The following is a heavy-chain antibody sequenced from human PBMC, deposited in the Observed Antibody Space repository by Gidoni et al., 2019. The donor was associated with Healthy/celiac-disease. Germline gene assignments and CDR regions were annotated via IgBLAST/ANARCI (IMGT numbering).Heavy chain of an antibody. Sequence: QVQLQESGPGLVKPSETLSLTCTVSGGSISSYYWSWIRQPPGKGLEWLGYIYYRGSTNYNPSLKSRVTISVDTSKNQFSLKLSSVTAADTAVYYCARGREYSGYDYGRYYFDYWGQGTLVTVSS. CDR1: GGSISSYY. D-gene: IGHD5-12*01. CDR3: ARGREYSGYDYGRYYFDY. CDR2: IYYRGST. V-gene: IGHV4-59*01. J-gene: IGHJ4*02.